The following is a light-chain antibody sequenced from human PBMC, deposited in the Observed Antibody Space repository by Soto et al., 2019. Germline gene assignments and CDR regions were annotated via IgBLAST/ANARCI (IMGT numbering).Light chain of an antibody. CDR1: QSLLHSDGKTY. J-gene: IGKJ1*01. CDR2: EVS. CDR3: RQSIHLRT. V-gene: IGKV2D-29*02. Sequence: IVMTQTPLSLSVTPGQSASISCKSSQSLLHSDGKTYLYWYLQKPGQSPQLLIYEVSNRLSGEPARVSGSRSGTDFTLKISRVEAEDGGLYYCRQSIHLRTVGQVTKVEI.